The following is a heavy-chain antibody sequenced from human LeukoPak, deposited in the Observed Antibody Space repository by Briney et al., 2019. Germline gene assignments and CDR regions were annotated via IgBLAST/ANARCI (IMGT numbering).Heavy chain of an antibody. J-gene: IGHJ3*02. D-gene: IGHD6-13*01. V-gene: IGHV1-69*05. CDR2: MIPIFGTP. Sequence: SVNVSCKASGGTFTSYVISWVRQAPGQGVEWMGGMIPIFGTPYYAQKFQGRVTITTDESTSTAYMELSSLRSEDTAVYYCARVPSWDDARAFDIWGQGTMVTVSS. CDR3: ARVPSWDDARAFDI. CDR1: GGTFTSYV.